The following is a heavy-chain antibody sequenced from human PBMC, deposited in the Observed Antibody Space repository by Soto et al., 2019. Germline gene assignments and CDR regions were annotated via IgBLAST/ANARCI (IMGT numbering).Heavy chain of an antibody. Sequence: GGSLRLSCAASGFDFSNSVMNWVRQAPGRGLEWVSTISTTGGATFYADSVKGRLTIPRDNSKSTLYLQINNLGAGDTAVYYCARFERFDLWGQGTLVTVSS. CDR1: GFDFSNSV. CDR3: ARFERFDL. CDR2: ISTTGGAT. V-gene: IGHV3-23*01. J-gene: IGHJ5*02. D-gene: IGHD3-3*01.